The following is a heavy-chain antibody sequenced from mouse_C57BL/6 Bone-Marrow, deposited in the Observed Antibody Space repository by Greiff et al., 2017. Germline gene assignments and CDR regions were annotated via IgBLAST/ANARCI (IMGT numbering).Heavy chain of an antibody. V-gene: IGHV5-2*01. D-gene: IGHD2-1*01. CDR1: DYAFPSYD. Sequence: EVQLVESGGGLVQPGASLKLSCESYDYAFPSYDMSWVRQTPEQRLELVAAINRDGGSTYYPDTMESRFILSRDNTKKTLYLQMSSLRSEDTALYYCARDDYCGNYVWFAYWGQGTLVTVSA. J-gene: IGHJ3*01. CDR2: INRDGGST. CDR3: ARDDYCGNYVWFAY.